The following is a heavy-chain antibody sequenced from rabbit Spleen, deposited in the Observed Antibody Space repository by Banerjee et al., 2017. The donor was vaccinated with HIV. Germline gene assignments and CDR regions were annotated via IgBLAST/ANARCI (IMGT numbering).Heavy chain of an antibody. Sequence: QEQLEESGGDLVKPEGSLTLTCKASGFSFSSSYWICWVRQAPGKGLEWIGCIYTGSGNPYYASWASGRFTISKTSSTTVTLQMTSLTAADTATYFCARDLTSAIGWNFGLWGPGTLVTVS. CDR1: GFSFSSSYW. D-gene: IGHD1-1*01. V-gene: IGHV1S45*01. CDR3: ARDLTSAIGWNFGL. J-gene: IGHJ4*01. CDR2: IYTGSGNP.